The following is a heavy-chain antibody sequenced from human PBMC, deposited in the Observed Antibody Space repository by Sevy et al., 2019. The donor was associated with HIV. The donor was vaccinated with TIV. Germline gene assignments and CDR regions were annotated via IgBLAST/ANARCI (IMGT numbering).Heavy chain of an antibody. J-gene: IGHJ6*02. D-gene: IGHD3-22*01. CDR1: GFTFGDYA. CDR3: TRGGGITMMGYYYYGMDV. Sequence: GESLKISCTASGFTFGDYAMSWFRQAPGKGLEWVGFIRSKAYGGTTEYAASVKGRFTISRDDSKTIAYLQMNSLKTEDSGVYYCTRGGGITMMGYYYYGMDVWGQGTTVTVSS. CDR2: IRSKAYGGTT. V-gene: IGHV3-49*03.